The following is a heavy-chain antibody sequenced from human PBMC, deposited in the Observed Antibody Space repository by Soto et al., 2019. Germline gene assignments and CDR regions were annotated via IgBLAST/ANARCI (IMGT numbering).Heavy chain of an antibody. CDR1: GYPVTAYY. V-gene: IGHV1-2*02. Sequence: QLHLVQSGAVVKKPGASVTVSCSASGYPVTAYYMHWVRQAPGRGLEWMGGINPATGAAKYTQTFQGRVTMTKATATGTVFMELGGLTSADTAVFYCARGGGVGVAGSAAFDMWGQGTLVTVSS. CDR2: INPATGAA. D-gene: IGHD3-3*01. J-gene: IGHJ3*02. CDR3: ARGGGVGVAGSAAFDM.